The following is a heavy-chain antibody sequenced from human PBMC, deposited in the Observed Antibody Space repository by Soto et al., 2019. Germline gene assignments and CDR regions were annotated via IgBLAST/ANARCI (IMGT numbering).Heavy chain of an antibody. CDR3: AASRTTTVVTSPFDY. V-gene: IGHV1-58*02. CDR2: IVVGSGNT. CDR1: GFTFTSSA. J-gene: IGHJ4*02. D-gene: IGHD4-17*01. Sequence: GASVKVSCKASGFTFTSSAMQWVRQARGQRLEWIGWIVVGSGNTNYAQKFQERVTITRDMSTSTAYMELSSLRSEDTAVYYCAASRTTTVVTSPFDYWGQGTLVTVSS.